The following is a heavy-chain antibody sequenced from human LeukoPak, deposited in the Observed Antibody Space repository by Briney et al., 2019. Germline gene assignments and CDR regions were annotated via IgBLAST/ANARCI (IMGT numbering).Heavy chain of an antibody. CDR2: IYPGDSDT. V-gene: IGHV5-51*01. D-gene: IGHD3-10*01. CDR3: ARRPAIGFGEPYYYGMDV. Sequence: GESLKISCKGSGYSFTSYWIGWVRQMPGKGLEWMGIIYPGDSDTRYSPSFQGQVTISADKSISTAYLQWSSLKASDTAMYYCARRPAIGFGEPYYYGMDVWGQGTTVTVSS. J-gene: IGHJ6*02. CDR1: GYSFTSYW.